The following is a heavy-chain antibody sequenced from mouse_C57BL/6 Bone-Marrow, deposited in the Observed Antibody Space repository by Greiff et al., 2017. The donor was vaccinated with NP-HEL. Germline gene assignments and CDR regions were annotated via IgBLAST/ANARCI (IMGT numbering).Heavy chain of an antibody. J-gene: IGHJ2*01. D-gene: IGHD6-1*01. CDR1: GYTFTSYW. CDR2: IDPSDSST. CDR3: ARPSGVDY. Sequence: QVQLQQPGAELVKPGASVKLSCKASGYTFTSYWMQWVKQRPGQGLEWIGEIDPSDSSTNYNQKFKGKATLTVDTSSSTAYMQLSSLTSEDSAVYYCARPSGVDYWGQGTTLTVSS. V-gene: IGHV1-50*01.